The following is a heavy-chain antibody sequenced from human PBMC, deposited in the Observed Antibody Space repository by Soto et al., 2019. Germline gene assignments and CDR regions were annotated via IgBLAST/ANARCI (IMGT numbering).Heavy chain of an antibody. CDR1: GDSVSSNSAG. CDR3: TVVTLFRGIDV. V-gene: IGHV6-1*01. D-gene: IGHD3-10*01. J-gene: IGHJ6*02. CDR2: TYYKSKWNN. Sequence: SQTLSLTCVISGDSVSSNSAGWNWIRQSPSRCLEWLGRTYYKSKWNNDYALSVKSRITINPDTSKNQFSLHLYSVTPEDTAVYYCTVVTLFRGIDVWGQGTPVTVSS.